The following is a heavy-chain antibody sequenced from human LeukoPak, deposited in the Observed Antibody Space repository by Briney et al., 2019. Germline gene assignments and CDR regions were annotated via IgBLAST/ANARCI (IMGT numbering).Heavy chain of an antibody. Sequence: GSLRLSCAVYGGSFSGYYWSWLRQPLGKGLEWIGEINHSGNTNYNPSLKSRVTISADTSKNQFSLKLTSVTAAATAVYYCARAYNWNYGGGIDYWGQGTLVTVSA. V-gene: IGHV4-34*01. CDR2: INHSGNT. CDR1: GGSFSGYY. CDR3: ARAYNWNYGGGIDY. J-gene: IGHJ4*02. D-gene: IGHD1-7*01.